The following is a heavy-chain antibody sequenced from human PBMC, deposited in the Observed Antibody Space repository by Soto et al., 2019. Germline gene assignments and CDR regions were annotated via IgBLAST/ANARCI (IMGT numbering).Heavy chain of an antibody. J-gene: IGHJ6*02. CDR3: TTXXXXXXXXXXXXMDV. V-gene: IGHV3-15*07. CDR2: IKSKTDGGTT. Sequence: GGSLRLSCAASNFIFSNAWMNWVRQSPGKGLEWVGRIKSKTDGGTTDYATPVKGRFTISRDDSKNTVYLQMNSLKTEDTAVYYCTTXXXXXXXXXXXXMDVWGQGTTVTVSS. CDR1: NFIFSNAW.